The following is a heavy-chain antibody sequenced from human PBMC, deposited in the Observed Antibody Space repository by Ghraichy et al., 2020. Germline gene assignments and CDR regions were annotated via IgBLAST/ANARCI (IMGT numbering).Heavy chain of an antibody. V-gene: IGHV4-59*01. CDR1: GGSISSYY. CDR3: ARGGTYYYGSGSYYPQYYFDY. D-gene: IGHD3-10*01. CDR2: IYYSGST. J-gene: IGHJ4*02. Sequence: SETLSLTCTVSGGSISSYYWSWIRQPPGKGLEWIGYIYYSGSTNYNPSLKSRVTISVDTSKNQFSLKLSSVTAADTAVYYCARGGTYYYGSGSYYPQYYFDYWGQGTLVTVSS.